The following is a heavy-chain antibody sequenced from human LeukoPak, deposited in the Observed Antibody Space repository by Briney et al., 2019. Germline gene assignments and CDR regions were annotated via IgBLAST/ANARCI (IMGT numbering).Heavy chain of an antibody. V-gene: IGHV3-7*01. CDR2: IKQDGSEK. CDR3: GRVGRSGGSLSERGSYYDGRVV. D-gene: IGHD2-15*01. CDR1: GFTFSSYW. Sequence: GGSLRLSCAASGFTFSSYWMSWVRQAPGKGLEWVANIKQDGSEKYFVDSVKGRFTISRDNAKNSLYLQMNSLRAEDTAVYYCGRVGRSGGSLSERGSYYDGRVVWAQATSVT. J-gene: IGHJ6*02.